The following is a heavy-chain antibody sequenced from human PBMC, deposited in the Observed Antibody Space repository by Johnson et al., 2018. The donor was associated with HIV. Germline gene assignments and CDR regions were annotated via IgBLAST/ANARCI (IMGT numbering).Heavy chain of an antibody. Sequence: EMQLVESGGGLVQPGGSLRLSCVASGVTVSSNYMSWVRQAPGKGLEWVSVIYSGGSTYYADSVKGRFTISRDNSKNTLHLQMNSLRAEDTAVYYCAKERYMGSTTLADAFDMWGQGTMVTVSS. CDR1: GVTVSSNY. D-gene: IGHD1-26*01. CDR2: IYSGGST. J-gene: IGHJ3*02. V-gene: IGHV3-66*02. CDR3: AKERYMGSTTLADAFDM.